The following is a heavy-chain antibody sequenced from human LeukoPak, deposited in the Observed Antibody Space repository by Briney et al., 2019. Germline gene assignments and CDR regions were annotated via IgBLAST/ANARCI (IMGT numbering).Heavy chain of an antibody. D-gene: IGHD2-15*01. V-gene: IGHV4-34*01. CDR1: GGSFSGYY. J-gene: IGHJ1*01. Sequence: SETLSLTCAVYGGSFSGYYWSWIRQPPGKWLEWIGEINHSGSTNYNPSLKSRVTISVDTSKNQFSLKLSSVTAADTAVYYCARHAPRYCSGGSCYSGYFQHWGQGTLVTVSS. CDR2: INHSGST. CDR3: ARHAPRYCSGGSCYSGYFQH.